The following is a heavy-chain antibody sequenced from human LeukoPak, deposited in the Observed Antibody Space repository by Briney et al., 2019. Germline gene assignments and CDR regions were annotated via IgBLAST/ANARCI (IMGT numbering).Heavy chain of an antibody. Sequence: SETLSLTCTVSGGSISSYYWSWIRQPAGKGLEWIGRIYTSGSTNYNPSLKSRVTMSVDTSKNQFSLKPSSVTAADTAVYYCASSNMGWSGYYNLDYWGQGTLVTVSS. J-gene: IGHJ4*02. V-gene: IGHV4-4*07. CDR2: IYTSGST. CDR1: GGSISSYY. CDR3: ASSNMGWSGYYNLDY. D-gene: IGHD3-3*01.